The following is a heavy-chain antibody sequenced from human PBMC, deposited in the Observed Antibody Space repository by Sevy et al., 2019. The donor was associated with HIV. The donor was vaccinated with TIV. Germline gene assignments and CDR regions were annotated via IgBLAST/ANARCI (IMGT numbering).Heavy chain of an antibody. J-gene: IGHJ3*01. D-gene: IGHD3-10*01. CDR3: ARPYGSGSWEAFDL. Sequence: GGSLRLSSAASGFTFSTYTMSWVRQAPGKGLEWVSSISFSNNYIYYTDSVKGRFTISRDNSKNSVYLEMNSLRAEDTAVYYCARPYGSGSWEAFDLWGQGTLVTVSS. V-gene: IGHV3-21*01. CDR1: GFTFSTYT. CDR2: ISFSNNYI.